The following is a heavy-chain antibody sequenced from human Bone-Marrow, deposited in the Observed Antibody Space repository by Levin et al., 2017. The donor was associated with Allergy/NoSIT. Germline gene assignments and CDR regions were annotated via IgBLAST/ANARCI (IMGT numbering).Heavy chain of an antibody. V-gene: IGHV1-2*06. CDR2: INPKSGGT. CDR3: AREPYYRDGGCSSSFQH. CDR1: GYSFSDYH. D-gene: IGHD2-15*01. J-gene: IGHJ1*01. Sequence: GESLKISCKASGYSFSDYHLHWLRQAPGQGPEWMGRINPKSGGTNYSQRFQGRVTLTRDTSITTVYMDLSSLTSDDTAVYYCAREPYYRDGGCSSSFQHWGQGTLVTVSS.